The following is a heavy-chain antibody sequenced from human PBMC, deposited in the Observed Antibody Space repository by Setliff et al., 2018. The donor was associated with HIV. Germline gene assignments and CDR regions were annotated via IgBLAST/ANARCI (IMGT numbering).Heavy chain of an antibody. V-gene: IGHV3-49*04. J-gene: IGHJ4*02. CDR2: IRSQAYGGTP. D-gene: IGHD3-3*01. CDR3: TRDIGEAYYNFWDAYEYFDY. CDR1: GFNFGDYG. Sequence: LGESLKISCIASGFNFGDYGMTWVRQAPGKGLEWVGFIRSQAYGGTPEYAASVKGRYTISRDDSKSIAYLQMNSLKTEDTAVYYCTRDIGEAYYNFWDAYEYFDYWGQGTQVTVSS.